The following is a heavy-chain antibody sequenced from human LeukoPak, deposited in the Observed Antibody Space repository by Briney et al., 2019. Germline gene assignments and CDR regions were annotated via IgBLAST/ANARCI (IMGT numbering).Heavy chain of an antibody. CDR2: INSDGSST. V-gene: IGHV3-74*01. J-gene: IGHJ4*02. D-gene: IGHD2-2*02. Sequence: GGPLRLSCAASGFTFSSYWMHWVRQAPGKGLVWVSRINSDGSSTSYADSVKGRFTISRDNAKNTLYLQMSSLRAEDTAVYYCARVEGYCSSTSCYTPHYWGQGTLVTVSS. CDR1: GFTFSSYW. CDR3: ARVEGYCSSTSCYTPHY.